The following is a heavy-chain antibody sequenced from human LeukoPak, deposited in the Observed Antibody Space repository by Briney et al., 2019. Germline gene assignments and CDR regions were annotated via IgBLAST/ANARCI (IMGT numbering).Heavy chain of an antibody. V-gene: IGHV6-1*01. CDR2: TYYRYKWYN. CDR1: GVSVSSNSAA. J-gene: IGHJ4*02. D-gene: IGHD6-13*01. Sequence: SQTLSPTCAISGVSVSSNSAAWNWIRQSPSRGLEWLGRTYYRYKWYNDYAVSVKSRITINPDTSKNQFFLQLNSVTPEDTAVYYCARDEEGAAAGTGPLGYWGQGTLVTVSS. CDR3: ARDEEGAAAGTGPLGY.